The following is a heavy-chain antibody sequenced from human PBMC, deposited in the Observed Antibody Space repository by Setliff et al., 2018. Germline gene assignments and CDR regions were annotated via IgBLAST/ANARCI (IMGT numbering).Heavy chain of an antibody. CDR1: GFTFSAAW. D-gene: IGHD1-1*01. J-gene: IGHJ4*02. V-gene: IGHV3-15*01. Sequence: GGSLRLSCAASGFTFSAAWMTWLRLGPGKGLEWVALIKGPGATDYSVSVKDRFTISRDNSKNILYLQMNNLKSEDTAVYYCAAGSTSAWNEDYLDYWGRGTLVTVSS. CDR3: AAGSTSAWNEDYLDY. CDR2: IKGPGAT.